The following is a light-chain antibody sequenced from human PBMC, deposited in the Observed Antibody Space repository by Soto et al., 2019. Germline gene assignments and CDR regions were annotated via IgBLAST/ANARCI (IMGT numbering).Light chain of an antibody. V-gene: IGLV2-23*01. CDR2: EGS. CDR1: SSDVGSYNL. J-gene: IGLJ1*01. CDR3: CSYAGSSLYV. Sequence: QSVLTQSASVSGSPGQSITISCTGTSSDVGSYNLVSWYQQHPGKAPKLMIYEGSKRPSGVSNRFSGSKSGNTASLTISGFQAEEEADFYCCSYAGSSLYVFGTGTKVTVL.